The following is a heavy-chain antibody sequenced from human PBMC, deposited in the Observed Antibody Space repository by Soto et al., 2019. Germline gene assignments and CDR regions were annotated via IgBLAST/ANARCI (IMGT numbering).Heavy chain of an antibody. Sequence: EVQLLESGGGLVQPGGSLRLSCAASGFTFSSYAMSWVRQAPGKGLEWVSSVSSGGSSTFYSDSVKGRFTISRDNSKNTLYLQMNSLRAEDTAVYYCVRDRTMMSYFDPWGQGTLVTVSS. D-gene: IGHD3-22*01. CDR3: VRDRTMMSYFDP. CDR1: GFTFSSYA. CDR2: VSSGGSST. V-gene: IGHV3-23*01. J-gene: IGHJ5*02.